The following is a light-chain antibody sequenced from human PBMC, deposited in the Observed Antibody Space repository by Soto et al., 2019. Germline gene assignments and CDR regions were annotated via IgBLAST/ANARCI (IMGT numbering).Light chain of an antibody. CDR2: EVS. Sequence: QSVLTQPPSVSGSPGQSVTISCTGTSSDVGSYNRVSWHQQPPGTAPKLLIYEVSNRPSGVPDRFSASKSGNTASLTISGLQAEDEADYYCSSYTSSTTVVFGGGIKLTVL. CDR1: SSDVGSYNR. V-gene: IGLV2-18*02. J-gene: IGLJ2*01. CDR3: SSYTSSTTVV.